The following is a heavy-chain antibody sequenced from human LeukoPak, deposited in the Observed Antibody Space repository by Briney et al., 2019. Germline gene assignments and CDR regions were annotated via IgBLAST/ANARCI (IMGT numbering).Heavy chain of an antibody. J-gene: IGHJ4*02. CDR1: GHTFTSYA. D-gene: IGHD3-16*01. CDR3: ARPPGGSKDYYFDY. V-gene: IGHV1-3*01. CDR2: INAGDGNT. Sequence: ASVKVSCKASGHTFTSYAMHWVRQAPGQRLEWMGWINAGDGNTKYSQKFQGRVTITRDTSASTAYMELSSLRSEDTAVYYCARPPGGSKDYYFDYWGQGTLVTVSS.